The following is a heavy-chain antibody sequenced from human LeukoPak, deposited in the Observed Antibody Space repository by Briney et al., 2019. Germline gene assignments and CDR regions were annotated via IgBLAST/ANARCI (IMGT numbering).Heavy chain of an antibody. V-gene: IGHV4-39*01. CDR2: IYYSGST. CDR1: GGSISSGDYY. J-gene: IGHJ5*02. D-gene: IGHD6-13*01. Sequence: ASETLSLTCTVSGGSISSGDYYWSWIRQPPGKGLEWIGSIYYSGSTYYNPSLKSRVTISVDTSKNQFSLKLSSVTAADTAVYYCARGASIGSAAVPWGQGTLVTVSS. CDR3: ARGASIGSAAVP.